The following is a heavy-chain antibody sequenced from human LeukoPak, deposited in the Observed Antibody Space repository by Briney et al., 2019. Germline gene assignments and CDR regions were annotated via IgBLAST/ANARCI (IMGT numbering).Heavy chain of an antibody. Sequence: ASLKVSCKASGYTXTGFYIHGVRQAPGQGLEWMGWISPKNGGTNYAQKFEGRVTMTRDTSISTAYMDLSRLTSDDTAVYYCARDLARGDGDYVLYHWGQGTPVTVSS. CDR1: GYTXTGFY. J-gene: IGHJ5*02. D-gene: IGHD4-17*01. V-gene: IGHV1-2*02. CDR3: ARDLARGDGDYVLYH. CDR2: ISPKNGGT.